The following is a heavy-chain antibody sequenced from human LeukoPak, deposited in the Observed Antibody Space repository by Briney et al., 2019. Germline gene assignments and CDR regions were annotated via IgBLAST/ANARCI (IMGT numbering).Heavy chain of an antibody. CDR2: TCLERVHG. CDR1: VLLFRRHP. D-gene: IGHD5-24*01. V-gene: IGHV3-23*01. J-gene: IGHJ4*02. CDR3: AKGDDIGKHPTRAYYFDI. Sequence: GGPLILSCGASVLLFRRHPMRWVRQAPGKGLEWVSTTCLERVHGLCADSVQGRFTVSRDNSRNSMNLQMDNLRIDDTDVYYCAKGDDIGKHPTRAYYFDIWGQGTLVTVSS.